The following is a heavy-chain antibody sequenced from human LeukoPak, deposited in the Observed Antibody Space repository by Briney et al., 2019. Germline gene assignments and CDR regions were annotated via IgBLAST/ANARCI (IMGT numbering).Heavy chain of an antibody. CDR3: ARRTDSGSWYFDF. Sequence: SETLSLTCTVSGASINNNFWTWIRQPPGMGLEWIGNIYYSGSTNYNPSLKSRVTISVEKSKNQFSLKLSSVTAADTAVYYCARRTDSGSWYFDFWGRGTLVTVSS. D-gene: IGHD6-6*01. CDR1: GASINNNF. CDR2: IYYSGST. J-gene: IGHJ2*01. V-gene: IGHV4-59*01.